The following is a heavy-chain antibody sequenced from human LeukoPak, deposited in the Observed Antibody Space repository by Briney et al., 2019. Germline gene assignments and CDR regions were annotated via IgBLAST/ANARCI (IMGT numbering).Heavy chain of an antibody. CDR1: GYSFTTYW. J-gene: IGHJ3*02. CDR3: ARTYGSGTYYNRVGAFDI. V-gene: IGHV5-51*01. D-gene: IGHD3-10*01. CDR2: IYPGDSDT. Sequence: GESLKISCKGSGYSFTTYWIGWVRQTPGKGLEWMGIIYPGDSDTRYSPSFQGQVTISADKSISTAYLQWSSLKAADTAMYYCARTYGSGTYYNRVGAFDIWGQGTMVTVSS.